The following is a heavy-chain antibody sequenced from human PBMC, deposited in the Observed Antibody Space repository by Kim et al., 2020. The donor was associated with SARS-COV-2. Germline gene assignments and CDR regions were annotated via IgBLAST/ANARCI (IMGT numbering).Heavy chain of an antibody. CDR3: ARGGSDWFMDNWFDL. D-gene: IGHD6-19*01. J-gene: IGHJ5*02. CDR2: ITPSSSTK. V-gene: IGHV3-48*02. CDR1: GFTFSSYN. Sequence: GGSLRLSCAASGFTFSSYNMNWVRQAPGKGLEWISYITPSSSTKFYASSVKGRFTISRDYAENSLFLQMNSLRDEDTAVYFCARGGSDWFMDNWFDLWGQGTLAT.